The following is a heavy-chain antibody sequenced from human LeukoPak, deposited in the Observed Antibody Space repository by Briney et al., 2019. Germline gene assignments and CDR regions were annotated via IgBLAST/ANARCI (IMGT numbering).Heavy chain of an antibody. V-gene: IGHV4-34*01. Sequence: SETLSPTCAVYGGYFSGYYWSWIRQPPGKGLEWIGEINHSGSSNYNPSLRGRVTISIDTSKNQFSLKLHSVTAADTAIYYCARSLTIFGVVPFDYWGQGTLVAVSS. D-gene: IGHD3-3*01. CDR3: ARSLTIFGVVPFDY. CDR1: GGYFSGYY. J-gene: IGHJ4*02. CDR2: INHSGSS.